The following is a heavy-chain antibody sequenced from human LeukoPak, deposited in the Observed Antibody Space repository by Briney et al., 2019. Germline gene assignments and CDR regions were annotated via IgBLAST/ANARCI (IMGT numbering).Heavy chain of an antibody. J-gene: IGHJ5*02. CDR2: IIPIFGTA. Sequence: ASVKVSCKASGGTFSSYAISWVRQAPGQGLEWMGGIIPIFGTANYAQKFQGRVTITADESTSTAYMELSSLRSEDTAVYYCARSGLEDRWFDPWGQGTLVTVSS. D-gene: IGHD3/OR15-3a*01. CDR3: ARSGLEDRWFDP. CDR1: GGTFSSYA. V-gene: IGHV1-69*13.